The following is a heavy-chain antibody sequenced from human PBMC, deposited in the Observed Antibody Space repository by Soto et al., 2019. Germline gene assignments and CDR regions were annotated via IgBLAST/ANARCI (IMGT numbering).Heavy chain of an antibody. Sequence: QVQLVQSGAEVRKPGASVNISCRASGFSFSDNLINWVRQAPGQSLEWMGWINLDNGKTRYSQTFQGRVTISRHSSASIAYVEVSDLTSEDTAVYYCARDILSVGPRANDAFDVWGQGTMVTVYS. CDR3: ARDILSVGPRANDAFDV. D-gene: IGHD2-8*02. J-gene: IGHJ3*01. V-gene: IGHV1-3*01. CDR2: INLDNGKT. CDR1: GFSFSDNL.